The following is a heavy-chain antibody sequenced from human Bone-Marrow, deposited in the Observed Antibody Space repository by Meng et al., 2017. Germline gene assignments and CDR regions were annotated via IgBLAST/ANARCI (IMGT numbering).Heavy chain of an antibody. V-gene: IGHV4-39*07. CDR2: IYYSGST. CDR1: GGSISSSSYY. CDR3: AREDRGTDRSGYYEIY. D-gene: IGHD3-22*01. J-gene: IGHJ4*02. Sequence: SETLSLTCTVSGGSISSSSYYWGWIRQPPGKGLEWIGSIYYSGSTYYNPSLKSRVTISVDTSKNQFSLKLSSVTAADTAVYYCAREDRGTDRSGYYEIYWGQGTLVTVSS.